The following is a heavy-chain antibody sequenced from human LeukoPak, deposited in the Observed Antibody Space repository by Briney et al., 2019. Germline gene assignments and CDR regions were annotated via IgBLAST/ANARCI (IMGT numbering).Heavy chain of an antibody. J-gene: IGHJ4*02. Sequence: GESLKISCKGSGYSFTSYWIGWVRQMPGKGLEWMGIIYPGDSDTRYSPSFQGQVTISADKSISTAYLQWSSLKASDTAMYYCASPRGYCSSTSCPLNYWGQGTLVTVSS. V-gene: IGHV5-51*01. CDR3: ASPRGYCSSTSCPLNY. CDR2: IYPGDSDT. D-gene: IGHD2-2*01. CDR1: GYSFTSYW.